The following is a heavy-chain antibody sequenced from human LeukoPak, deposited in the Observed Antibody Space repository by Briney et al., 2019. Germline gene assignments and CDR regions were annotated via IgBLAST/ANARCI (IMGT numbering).Heavy chain of an antibody. Sequence: GRSLRLSCAASGFTFSSYGMHWVRQAPGKGLEWVAVISYDGSNKYYADSVKGRFTVSRDNAKNSLYLQMNSLRAEDTAVYYCAELGITMIGGVWGKGTTVTISS. V-gene: IGHV3-30*18. CDR2: ISYDGSNK. J-gene: IGHJ6*04. D-gene: IGHD3-10*02. CDR1: GFTFSSYG. CDR3: AELGITMIGGV.